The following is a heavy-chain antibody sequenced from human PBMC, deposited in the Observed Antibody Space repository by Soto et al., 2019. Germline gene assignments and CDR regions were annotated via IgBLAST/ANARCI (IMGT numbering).Heavy chain of an antibody. J-gene: IGHJ5*02. CDR3: AKDTVPGNSLTTHWFDP. V-gene: IGHV3-23*01. CDR2: ISGSGGST. D-gene: IGHD4-4*01. CDR1: GFTFSSYA. Sequence: GGSLRLSCAASGFTFSSYAMSWVRQAPGKGLEWVSAISGSGGSTYYADSVKGRFTISRDNSKNTLYLQMNSLRAEDTAVYYCAKDTVPGNSLTTHWFDPWGQGTLVTVSS.